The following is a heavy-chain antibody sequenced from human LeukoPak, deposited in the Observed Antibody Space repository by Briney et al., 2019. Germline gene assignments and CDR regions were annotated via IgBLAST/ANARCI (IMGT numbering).Heavy chain of an antibody. Sequence: SETLSLTCTVSGGSISSGGYYWSWIRQHPGKGLEWIGYIYYSGSTYYNPPLKSRVTISVDTSKNQFSLKLSSVTAADTAVYYCARAGPQYYDFWSGYSDYYYYGMDVWGQGTTVTVSS. J-gene: IGHJ6*02. D-gene: IGHD3-3*01. CDR2: IYYSGST. CDR3: ARAGPQYYDFWSGYSDYYYYGMDV. V-gene: IGHV4-31*03. CDR1: GGSISSGGYY.